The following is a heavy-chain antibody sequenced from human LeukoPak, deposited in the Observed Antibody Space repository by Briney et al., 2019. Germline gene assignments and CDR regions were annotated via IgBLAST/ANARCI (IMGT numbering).Heavy chain of an antibody. V-gene: IGHV4-61*02. J-gene: IGHJ3*02. CDR3: ARGYLYYDFWSGSADASDI. CDR1: GDSISSGSYY. D-gene: IGHD3-3*01. Sequence: NPSETLSLTCTVSGDSISSGSYYWSWIRQPAGKGLEWIGRIYTSGSTNYNPSLKSRVTMSVDTSKNQFSLKLSSVTAADTAVYYCARGYLYYDFWSGSADASDIWGQGTMVTVSS. CDR2: IYTSGST.